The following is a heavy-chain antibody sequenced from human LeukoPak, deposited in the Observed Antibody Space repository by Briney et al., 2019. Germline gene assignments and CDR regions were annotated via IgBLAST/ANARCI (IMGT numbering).Heavy chain of an antibody. Sequence: GGSLRLSCVASGFSFSSFWMHWVRQAPGKGLVWVSRINSDGSSITCADSVKGRFTMSRDNAKNTLYLQMNSLRAEDTAVYYCTRTLDYWGQGNLVTVSS. V-gene: IGHV3-74*03. CDR2: INSDGSSI. CDR3: TRTLDY. J-gene: IGHJ4*02. CDR1: GFSFSSFW.